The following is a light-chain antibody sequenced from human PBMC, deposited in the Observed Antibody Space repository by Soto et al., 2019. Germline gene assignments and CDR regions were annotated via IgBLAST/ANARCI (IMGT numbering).Light chain of an antibody. V-gene: IGKV1-27*01. J-gene: IGKJ3*01. CDR2: AAS. CDR3: QRYISAPFT. Sequence: DIQMTQSLSSLSASVGDRVTITCRATQGISNYLAWYQQKPGKVPKLLIYAASTLQSGVPSRFSGSGSGTDFTLTISSLQPEDVATYYCQRYISAPFTFGPGTNVDIK. CDR1: QGISNY.